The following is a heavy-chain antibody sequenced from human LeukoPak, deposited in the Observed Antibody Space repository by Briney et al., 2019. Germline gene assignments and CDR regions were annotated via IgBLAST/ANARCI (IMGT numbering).Heavy chain of an antibody. V-gene: IGHV3-48*03. J-gene: IGHJ4*02. CDR2: ISSSGSTI. D-gene: IGHD1-26*01. CDR3: ASMWEGGY. Sequence: GGSLRLSCAASGFTFSSYEMNWVRQAPGKGLEWVSYISSSGSTIYYADSVKGRFTISRDNAQNSLYLLMNSLRDEDAAVYFCASMWEGGYWGQGTLVTVSS. CDR1: GFTFSSYE.